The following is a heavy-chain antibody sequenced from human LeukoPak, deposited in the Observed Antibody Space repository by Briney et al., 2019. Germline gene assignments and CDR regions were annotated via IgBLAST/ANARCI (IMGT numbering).Heavy chain of an antibody. CDR3: ARRATVTAQREFDY. J-gene: IGHJ4*02. V-gene: IGHV5-51*01. CDR1: GYSFPSYW. D-gene: IGHD4-11*01. Sequence: GESLKISCKGSGYSFPSYWIGWVRQMPGKGLEWMGIIYPRDSDTRYSPSFQGQVTISADKSISTAYLQWSSLKASDTAMYYCARRATVTAQREFDYWGQGTLVTVSS. CDR2: IYPRDSDT.